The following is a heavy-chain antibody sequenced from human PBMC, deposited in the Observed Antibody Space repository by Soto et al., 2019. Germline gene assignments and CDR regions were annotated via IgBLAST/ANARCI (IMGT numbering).Heavy chain of an antibody. CDR1: GGSISTYY. CDR2: IHFSGAT. Sequence: VQLSESGPGLVRPSGTLSLTCSVSGGSISTYYWSWIRQPPGKGLEWIGYIHFSGATSYHPSLESRVTLSVGTSRNQLSLTLNSVTAADTAVYYCAREYSSFEYWGQGIQVTVSS. CDR3: AREYSSFEY. J-gene: IGHJ4*02. D-gene: IGHD6-19*01. V-gene: IGHV4-59*01.